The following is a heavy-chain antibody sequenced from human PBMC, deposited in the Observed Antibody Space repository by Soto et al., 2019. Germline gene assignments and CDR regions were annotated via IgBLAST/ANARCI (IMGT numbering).Heavy chain of an antibody. J-gene: IGHJ4*02. Sequence: GGSLRLSCAASGFTFSSYSMNWVRQAPGKGLEWVSYISSSSSTIYYADSVKGRFTISRDNAKNSLYLQMNSLRAEDTAVYYCAREQLAARLPYFDYWGQGTLVTVS. CDR2: ISSSSSTI. V-gene: IGHV3-48*01. CDR3: AREQLAARLPYFDY. CDR1: GFTFSSYS. D-gene: IGHD6-6*01.